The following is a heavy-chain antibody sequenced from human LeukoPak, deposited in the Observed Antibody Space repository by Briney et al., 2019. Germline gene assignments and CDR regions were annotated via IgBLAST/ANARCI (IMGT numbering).Heavy chain of an antibody. Sequence: GGSLRLSCAASGFTFSSYSMNWVRQAPGKGLEWVSSISSSSSYIYYADSVKGRFTISRDNAKNSLYLQMNSLRAEDTAVYYCARESVLRYFDQWGQGTLVTVSS. CDR3: ARESVLRYFDQ. J-gene: IGHJ4*02. CDR1: GFTFSSYS. V-gene: IGHV3-21*01. CDR2: ISSSSSYI. D-gene: IGHD3-9*01.